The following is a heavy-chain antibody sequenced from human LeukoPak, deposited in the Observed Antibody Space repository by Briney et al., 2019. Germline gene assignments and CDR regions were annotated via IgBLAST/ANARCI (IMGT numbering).Heavy chain of an antibody. Sequence: SETLSLTCSVSGGSVSSGSFYWSWIRQPPGKGLEWIGYISYTGTTNYNPSLKSRVSISLDTSRNQFSLKLSSVTAADTAVYYCGREGGARAFDIWGQGTMVTVSS. V-gene: IGHV4-61*01. CDR2: ISYTGTT. CDR3: GREGGARAFDI. J-gene: IGHJ3*02. CDR1: GGSVSSGSFY.